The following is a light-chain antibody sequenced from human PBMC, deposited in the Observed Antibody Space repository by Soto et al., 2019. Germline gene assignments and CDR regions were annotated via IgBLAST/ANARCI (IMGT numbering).Light chain of an antibody. J-gene: IGLJ3*02. CDR1: SSNIGRNY. CDR3: AVWDASLSAWV. Sequence: QAVVTQPPSASGTPGQRVTISCSGTSSNIGRNYVYWYQQLPGTAAKLVIHRNNQRPSGVPDRYSGSKSGTSASLAISGLRSEDEADYYCAVWDASLSAWVFGGGTKLTVL. V-gene: IGLV1-47*01. CDR2: RNN.